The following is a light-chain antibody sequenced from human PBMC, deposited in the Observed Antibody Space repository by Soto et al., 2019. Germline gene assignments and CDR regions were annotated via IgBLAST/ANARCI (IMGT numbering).Light chain of an antibody. CDR3: QQYNNWRPIT. V-gene: IGKV3-15*01. Sequence: EIMMTQSPATLSVSPGERATLSCRASQSVRNNLAWYQHKPGQVPRLLIYYASTRATGIPARVSGSGSGTEFTLTISSLQSEDVAVYYCQQYNNWRPITFGQGTRVEIK. J-gene: IGKJ5*01. CDR2: YAS. CDR1: QSVRNN.